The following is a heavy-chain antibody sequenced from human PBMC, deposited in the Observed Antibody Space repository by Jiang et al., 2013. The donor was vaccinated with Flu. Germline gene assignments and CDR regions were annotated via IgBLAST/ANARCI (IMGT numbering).Heavy chain of an antibody. J-gene: IGHJ4*02. V-gene: IGHV4-38-2*01. CDR3: ARTGVDGPFFDY. D-gene: IGHD1-14*01. CDR1: GYSISSGYY. CDR2: IYHSGST. Sequence: LVKPSETLSLTCAVSGYSISSGYYWGWIRQPPGKGLEWIGSIYHSGSTYYNPSLKSRVTISVDTSKNQFSLKLSSVTAADTAVYYCARTGVDGPFFDYWGQGTLVTVSS.